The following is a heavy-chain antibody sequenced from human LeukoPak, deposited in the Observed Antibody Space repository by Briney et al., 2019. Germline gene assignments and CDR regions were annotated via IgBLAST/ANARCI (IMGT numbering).Heavy chain of an antibody. J-gene: IGHJ5*02. V-gene: IGHV4-59*01. D-gene: IGHD4-23*01. Sequence: SETLSLTCTVSGGSIRGFFRIWIRHPPGRGVEWSGYIFYSGGTYYNPSLMSRVTISVDMSTNQFSLKLTSVTAADTAVYYCARHDYGGNSAWFDPWGQGTLVTVSS. CDR1: GGSIRGFF. CDR3: ARHDYGGNSAWFDP. CDR2: IFYSGGT.